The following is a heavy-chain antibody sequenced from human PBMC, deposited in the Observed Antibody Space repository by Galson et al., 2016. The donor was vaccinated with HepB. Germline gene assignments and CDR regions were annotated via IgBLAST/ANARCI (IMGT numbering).Heavy chain of an antibody. CDR2: IWYDGSKI. V-gene: IGHV3-33*01. CDR1: GFTFNTYG. J-gene: IGHJ3*02. D-gene: IGHD3-22*01. Sequence: SLRLSCAASGFTFNTYGMHWVRQAPGKGLDWVAAIWYDGSKIYYADSVKGRFTISGDNSKNTLYLQMNSLRAEDTAVYYCAREVYYDSSGYYDSLDIWGQGTMVTVSS. CDR3: AREVYYDSSGYYDSLDI.